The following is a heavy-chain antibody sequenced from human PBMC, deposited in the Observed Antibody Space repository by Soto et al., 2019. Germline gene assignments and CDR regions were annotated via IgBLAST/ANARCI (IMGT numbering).Heavy chain of an antibody. Sequence: PGGSLRLSCAASGFTFEDYAMHWVRQAPGKGLEWVSGISWNSGSIGYADSVKGRFTISRDNAKNSLYLQMNSLRAEDTALYYCAKEREWLLQYYFDYWGQGTLVTVSS. D-gene: IGHD3-3*01. CDR3: AKEREWLLQYYFDY. J-gene: IGHJ4*02. CDR2: ISWNSGSI. CDR1: GFTFEDYA. V-gene: IGHV3-9*01.